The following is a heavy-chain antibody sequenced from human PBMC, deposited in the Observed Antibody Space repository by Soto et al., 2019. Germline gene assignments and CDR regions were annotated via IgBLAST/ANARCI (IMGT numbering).Heavy chain of an antibody. D-gene: IGHD2-21*01. Sequence: ASVKVSCKASRISFSNSAVQWVRQARGQRLEWIGWIVVGTGNTNYAQKFQERVTITRDMSRSTVYLELSGLRSEDTAVYYCAADPLFVPYYYYAMDAWGQGTTVTVSS. CDR2: IVVGTGNT. CDR3: AADPLFVPYYYYAMDA. CDR1: RISFSNSA. V-gene: IGHV1-58*01. J-gene: IGHJ6*02.